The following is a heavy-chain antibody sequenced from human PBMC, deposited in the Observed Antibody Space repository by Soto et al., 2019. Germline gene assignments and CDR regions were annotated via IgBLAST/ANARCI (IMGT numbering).Heavy chain of an antibody. CDR3: ARSGLALPYSASHWFDP. CDR2: LSDSGPYL. Sequence: GGSLRLSCAAPGFTFRTDGMNWVRQAPGEGVEWLSSLSDSGPYLYYGDSVKGRFTISRDNAKNSPFLQMNSLRGEDTAVYYCARSGLALPYSASHWFDPWGHGTLVTVSS. J-gene: IGHJ5*02. CDR1: GFTFRTDG. D-gene: IGHD3-22*01. V-gene: IGHV3-21*01.